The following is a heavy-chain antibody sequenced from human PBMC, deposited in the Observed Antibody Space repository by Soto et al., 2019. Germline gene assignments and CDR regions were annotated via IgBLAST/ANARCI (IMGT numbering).Heavy chain of an antibody. D-gene: IGHD6-19*01. J-gene: IGHJ6*02. CDR3: AKDRSEVAGTRGSYYYYGMDV. CDR2: ISYDGSNK. Sequence: GGSLRLSCAASGFTFSSYGMHWVRQAPGKGLEWVAVISYDGSNKYYADSVKGRFTISRDNSKNTLYLQMNSLRAEDTAVYYCAKDRSEVAGTRGSYYYYGMDVWGQGTTVTVSS. V-gene: IGHV3-30*18. CDR1: GFTFSSYG.